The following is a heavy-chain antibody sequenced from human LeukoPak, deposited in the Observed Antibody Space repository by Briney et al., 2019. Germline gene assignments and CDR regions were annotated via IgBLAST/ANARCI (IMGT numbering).Heavy chain of an antibody. CDR3: ARTMVRGVIEDC. CDR1: GGSISSYY. V-gene: IGHV4-59*01. D-gene: IGHD3-10*01. Sequence: TSETLSLTCTGSGGSISSYYWSWIRQPPGKGLEWIGYIYYSGSTNYNPSLKSRVTISVDTSKNQFSLKLSSVTAADTAVYYCARTMVRGVIEDCWGQGTLVTVSS. CDR2: IYYSGST. J-gene: IGHJ4*02.